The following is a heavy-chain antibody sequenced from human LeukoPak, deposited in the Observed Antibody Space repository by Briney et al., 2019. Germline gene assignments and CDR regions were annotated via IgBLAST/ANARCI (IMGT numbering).Heavy chain of an antibody. J-gene: IGHJ3*02. D-gene: IGHD2-8*01. CDR3: ASPAGDMVYAHAFDI. Sequence: ASVKVSCKVSGYTLTELSMHWVRQAPGKGLEWMGGFDPEDGETIYAQKFKGRVTMTEDTSTDTAYMELSSLRSEDTAVYYCASPAGDMVYAHAFDIWGQGTMVTVSS. V-gene: IGHV1-24*01. CDR2: FDPEDGET. CDR1: GYTLTELS.